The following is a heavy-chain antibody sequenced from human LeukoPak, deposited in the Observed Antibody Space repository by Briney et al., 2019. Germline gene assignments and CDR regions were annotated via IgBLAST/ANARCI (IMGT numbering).Heavy chain of an antibody. V-gene: IGHV3-30*18. Sequence: GGSLRLSCAASGLTFSSHWMHWVRQAPGKGLEWVAVISYDGSNEYYADSVKGRFTISRDNSKNTLYLQMNSLRAEDTAVYYCAKLAGADCSGGSCPDYWGQGTLVTVSS. CDR2: ISYDGSNE. CDR3: AKLAGADCSGGSCPDY. J-gene: IGHJ4*02. D-gene: IGHD2-15*01. CDR1: GLTFSSHW.